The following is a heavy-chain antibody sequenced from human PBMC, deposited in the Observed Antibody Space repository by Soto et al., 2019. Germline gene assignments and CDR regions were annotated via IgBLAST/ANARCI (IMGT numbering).Heavy chain of an antibody. CDR3: ARPRSSGYAGEFDY. Sequence: QVQLQESGPGLVKPSETLSLTCTVSGGSISPYYWSWIRQPPGKGLEWIGFIYYSGSTNYYPSLKSRVTISVDTSQNQFSLMLTSVTAADTAVYYCARPRSSGYAGEFDYWGQGTLVTVSS. CDR1: GGSISPYY. CDR2: IYYSGST. V-gene: IGHV4-59*01. D-gene: IGHD3-22*01. J-gene: IGHJ4*02.